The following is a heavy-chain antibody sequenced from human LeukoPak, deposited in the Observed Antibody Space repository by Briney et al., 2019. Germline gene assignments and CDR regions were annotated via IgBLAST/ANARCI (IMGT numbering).Heavy chain of an antibody. D-gene: IGHD5-18*01. V-gene: IGHV4-59*01. J-gene: IGHJ4*02. Sequence: SETLSLTCTVSGGSISSYYWSWLRQPPGKGLEWIGYIYYSGSTNYNPSLKSRVTIPVDTSKNQFSLKLSSVTAADTAVYYCARGPFAAMVTFDYWGQGTLVTVSS. CDR1: GGSISSYY. CDR2: IYYSGST. CDR3: ARGPFAAMVTFDY.